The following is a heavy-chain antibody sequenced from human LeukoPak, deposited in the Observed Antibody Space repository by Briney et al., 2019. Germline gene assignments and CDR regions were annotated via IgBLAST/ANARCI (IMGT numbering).Heavy chain of an antibody. V-gene: IGHV1-69*04. CDR2: IIPILGIA. Sequence: ASVKVSCKASGGTFSSYAISWVRQAPGQGLEWMGRIIPILGIANYAQKFQGRVTITADKSTSTAYMELSSLRSEDTAVYYCARDRYPGSITMVRDYGMDVWGQGTTVTVSS. J-gene: IGHJ6*02. D-gene: IGHD3-10*01. CDR1: GGTFSSYA. CDR3: ARDRYPGSITMVRDYGMDV.